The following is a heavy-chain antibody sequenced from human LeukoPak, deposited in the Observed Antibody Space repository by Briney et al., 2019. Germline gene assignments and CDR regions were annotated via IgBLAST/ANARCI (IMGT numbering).Heavy chain of an antibody. Sequence: SVKVSCKTSGSSFSSFSLSWVRQAPGQGLEWMGRITPILGTSKYAQKFQGRVTITADKSTTTAFMELSSLTTEDTAVYYCARGPRSAMDVWGQGTTVIVS. CDR3: ARGPRSAMDV. D-gene: IGHD1-14*01. CDR2: ITPILGTS. J-gene: IGHJ6*02. CDR1: GSSFSSFS. V-gene: IGHV1-69*08.